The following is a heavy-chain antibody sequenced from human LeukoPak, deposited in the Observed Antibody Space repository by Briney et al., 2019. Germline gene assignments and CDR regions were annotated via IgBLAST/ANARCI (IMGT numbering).Heavy chain of an antibody. CDR1: GGSISSYY. D-gene: IGHD2-2*01. J-gene: IGHJ6*03. V-gene: IGHV4-59*01. CDR2: IYYSGST. Sequence: SETLSLTCTVSGGSISSYYWSWIRQPPGKGREWIGYIYYSGSTNYNPSLKSRVTISVDTSKNQFSLKLSSVTAADTAMYYCARPKQGDCSSNSCYFGYYYYYMDVWGKGTTVTVSS. CDR3: ARPKQGDCSSNSCYFGYYYYYMDV.